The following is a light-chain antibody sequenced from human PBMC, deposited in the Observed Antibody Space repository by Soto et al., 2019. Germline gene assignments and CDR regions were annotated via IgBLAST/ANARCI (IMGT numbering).Light chain of an antibody. CDR1: QSVSSNS. J-gene: IGKJ1*01. V-gene: IGKV3-20*01. Sequence: EIVLTQSRGTLSLSPGESATLSCRASQSVSSNSLAWYRRNPGQPPSLLIYGTSTRATDIPRRFSGSGSGTDFTLTFTRLEPEDFAVYFCQQYGDSPPTFGQGTKVEVK. CDR2: GTS. CDR3: QQYGDSPPT.